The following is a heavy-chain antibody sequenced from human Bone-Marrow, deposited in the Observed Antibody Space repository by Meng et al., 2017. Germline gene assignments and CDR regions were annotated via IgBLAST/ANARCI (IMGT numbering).Heavy chain of an antibody. D-gene: IGHD6-19*01. Sequence: QVQLVQSGSELKKPGASVKISCKASGYTCTSYSMNWVRQVTGQGLEWMGWINTNTGNPTYARGFAGRFVFSLDTSVSTAYLQISSLKAEDTAMYYCARLSWGVTGNDYWGQGTLVTVSS. CDR3: ARLSWGVTGNDY. J-gene: IGHJ4*02. CDR2: INTNTGNP. CDR1: GYTCTSYS. V-gene: IGHV7-4-1*02.